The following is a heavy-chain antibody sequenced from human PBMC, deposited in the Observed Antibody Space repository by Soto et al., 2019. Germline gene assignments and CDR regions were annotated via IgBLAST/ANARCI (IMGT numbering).Heavy chain of an antibody. J-gene: IGHJ5*02. CDR1: GFTFSSYW. Sequence: GGSLRLSCAASGFTFSSYWMSWVRQAPGKGLEWVANIKQDGSEKYYVDSVKGRFTISRDNAKNSLYLQMNSLRAEDTAVYYCARDTAPLDSSGWYARAYWFDPWGQGTLVTVSS. CDR3: ARDTAPLDSSGWYARAYWFDP. CDR2: IKQDGSEK. D-gene: IGHD6-19*01. V-gene: IGHV3-7*01.